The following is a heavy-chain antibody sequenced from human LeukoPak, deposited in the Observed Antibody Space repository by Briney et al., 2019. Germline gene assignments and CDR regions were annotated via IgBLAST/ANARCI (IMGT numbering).Heavy chain of an antibody. V-gene: IGHV4-34*01. D-gene: IGHD3-3*01. J-gene: IGHJ5*02. CDR3: ARGLGLYYDFWSGYYSKGQRTYNWFGP. CDR2: INHSGST. Sequence: SETLSLTCAVYGGSFSGYYWSWIRQPPGKGLEWIGEINHSGSTNYNPSLKSRVTISVDTSKNQFSLKLSSVTAADTAVYYCARGLGLYYDFWSGYYSKGQRTYNWFGPWGQGTLVTVSS. CDR1: GGSFSGYY.